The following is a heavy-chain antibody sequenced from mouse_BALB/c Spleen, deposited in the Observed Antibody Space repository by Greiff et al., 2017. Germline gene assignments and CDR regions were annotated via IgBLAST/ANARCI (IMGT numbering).Heavy chain of an antibody. CDR3: ARSAYYGEDAMDY. J-gene: IGHJ4*01. CDR2: IYPGDGDT. CDR1: GYTFTSYW. Sequence: QVQLQQSGAELARPGASVKLSCKASGYTFTSYWMQWVKQRPGQGLEWIGAIYPGDGDTRYTQKFKGKATLTADKSSSTAYMQLSSLASEDSAVYYCARSAYYGEDAMDYWGQGTSVTVSS. V-gene: IGHV1-87*01. D-gene: IGHD1-1*01.